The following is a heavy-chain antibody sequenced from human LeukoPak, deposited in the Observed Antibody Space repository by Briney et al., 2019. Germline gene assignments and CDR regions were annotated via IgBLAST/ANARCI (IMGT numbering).Heavy chain of an antibody. CDR2: ISGSGGST. Sequence: GGSLRLSCAASGFTFSSYAMSWVRQAPGKGLEWVSAISGSGGSTYYADSVKGRFTISRDNPKNTLYLQMNSLRAEDTAVYYCAKTYTSGWSSNAFDIWGQGTMVTVSS. J-gene: IGHJ3*02. CDR1: GFTFSSYA. V-gene: IGHV3-23*01. D-gene: IGHD6-19*01. CDR3: AKTYTSGWSSNAFDI.